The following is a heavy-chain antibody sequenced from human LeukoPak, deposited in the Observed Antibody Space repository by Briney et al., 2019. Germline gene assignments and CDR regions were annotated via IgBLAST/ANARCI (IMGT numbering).Heavy chain of an antibody. V-gene: IGHV4-34*01. J-gene: IGHJ4*02. CDR3: ARERNRRATFYQTPLDH. CDR2: INHSGST. D-gene: IGHD1/OR15-1a*01. Sequence: SETLSLTCAVYGGSFSGYYWSWIRQPPGKGLEWIGEINHSGSTNYNPSLTSLKSRVTISVDTSKNQISLKLSSVTAADAAVYYCARERNRRATFYQTPLDHWGQGTLVTVSS. CDR1: GGSFSGYY.